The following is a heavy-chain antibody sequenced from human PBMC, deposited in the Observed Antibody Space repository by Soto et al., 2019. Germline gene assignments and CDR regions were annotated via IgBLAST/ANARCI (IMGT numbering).Heavy chain of an antibody. CDR3: ARRWGPTFDF. Sequence: SETLSLTCTVSGGSISSYYWSWIRQPPGKGLEWIGYIYYSGSTNYNPSLRSRVTISVDTSKNQFSLKLSSVTAADTAVYYCARRWGPTFDFWGQGTLVTVSS. V-gene: IGHV4-59*01. D-gene: IGHD1-26*01. CDR1: GGSISSYY. CDR2: IYYSGST. J-gene: IGHJ4*01.